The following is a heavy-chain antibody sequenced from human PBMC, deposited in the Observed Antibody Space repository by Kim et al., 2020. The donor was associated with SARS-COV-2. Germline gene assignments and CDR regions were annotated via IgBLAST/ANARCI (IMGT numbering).Heavy chain of an antibody. V-gene: IGHV1-8*01. CDR1: GYTFTSYD. CDR2: MNPNSGNT. J-gene: IGHJ5*01. Sequence: ASVKVSCKASGYTFTSYDINWVRQATGQGLEWMGWMNPNSGNTGYAQKFQGRVTMTRNTSISTAYMELSSLRSEDTAVYYCARRWYYYGSGSYYNTWGHGTLVTVSS. D-gene: IGHD3-10*01. CDR3: ARRWYYYGSGSYYNT.